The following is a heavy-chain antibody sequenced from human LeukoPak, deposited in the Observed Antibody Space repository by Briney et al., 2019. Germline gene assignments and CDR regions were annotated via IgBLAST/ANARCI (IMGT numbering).Heavy chain of an antibody. CDR3: ARDRGPAAPGYYYYYYMDV. CDR2: ISAYNGNT. Sequence: ASVSVSCTASGYTFTSYGISWVRQAPGQGLEWMGWISAYNGNTNYAQKLQGRVTMTTDTSTSTAYMELRSLRSDDTAVYYCARDRGPAAPGYYYYYYMDVWGKGTTVTGSS. J-gene: IGHJ6*03. V-gene: IGHV1-18*01. CDR1: GYTFTSYG. D-gene: IGHD2-2*01.